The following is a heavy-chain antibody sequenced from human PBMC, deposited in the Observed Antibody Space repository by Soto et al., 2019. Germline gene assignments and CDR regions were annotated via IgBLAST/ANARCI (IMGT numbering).Heavy chain of an antibody. CDR2: ISSDGSQK. J-gene: IGHJ2*01. CDR3: ANNIVRRHSYFDL. D-gene: IGHD2-21*01. Sequence: QVQLVESGGGVVQPGKSLRLSCAASGIAFSGCGMFWVRQTPSKGLEWVAAISSDGSQKYYADAVKGRVTIARGNSKNTPYVQMPGQTPQDTGVYYCANNIVRRHSYFDLWGRGTRVTVSS. CDR1: GIAFSGCG. V-gene: IGHV3-30*18.